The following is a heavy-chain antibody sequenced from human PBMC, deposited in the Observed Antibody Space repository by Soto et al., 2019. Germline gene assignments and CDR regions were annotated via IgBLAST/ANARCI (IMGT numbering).Heavy chain of an antibody. CDR2: IWYDGSNK. Sequence: GGSLRLSCAASGFTFSSYGMHWVRQAPGKGLEWVAVIWYDGSNKYYADSVKGRFTISRDNSKNTLYLQMNSLRAEDTAVYYCAREGEYSGYDALDDWGQGTLVTVSS. CDR3: AREGEYSGYDALDD. J-gene: IGHJ4*02. CDR1: GFTFSSYG. V-gene: IGHV3-33*01. D-gene: IGHD5-12*01.